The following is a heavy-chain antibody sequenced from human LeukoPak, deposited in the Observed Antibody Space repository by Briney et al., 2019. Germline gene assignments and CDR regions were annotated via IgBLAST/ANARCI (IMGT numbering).Heavy chain of an antibody. D-gene: IGHD3-16*01. CDR1: GFTFSSYA. V-gene: IGHV3-23*01. Sequence: GGSLRLSCAASGFTFSSYAMSWVRQAPGKGLEWVSTVSGSGDSTWYADSVKGRFTISRDHSKSTLYLQMNSVRGEETAVYYCARSPYIASHIDFDYWGQGTLVTVSS. CDR2: VSGSGDST. CDR3: ARSPYIASHIDFDY. J-gene: IGHJ4*02.